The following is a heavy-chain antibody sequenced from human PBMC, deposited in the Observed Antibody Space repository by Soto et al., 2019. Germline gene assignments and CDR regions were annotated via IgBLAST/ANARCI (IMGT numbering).Heavy chain of an antibody. Sequence: EVQLVESGGGLVQPGGSLRLSCAASGFTFSNHWMGWVRQAPGKGLEWVADISPDGSQKYYLDSVKGRCTIFRDNAQTSLNLQLTGLGAGDSAISCCVRDQGYHSFEYWGQRTLVTCSS. CDR3: VRDQGYHSFEY. V-gene: IGHV3-7*01. CDR2: ISPDGSQK. CDR1: GFTFSNHW. D-gene: IGHD3-16*02. J-gene: IGHJ4*02.